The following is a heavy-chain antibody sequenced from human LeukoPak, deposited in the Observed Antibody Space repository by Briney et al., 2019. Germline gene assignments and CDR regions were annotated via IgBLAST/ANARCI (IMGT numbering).Heavy chain of an antibody. V-gene: IGHV3-7*05. J-gene: IGHJ4*02. CDR2: IKGDGSEE. CDR1: GFTFSSYW. Sequence: GGSLRLSCAASGFTFSSYWMGWVRQAPERGLEWVANIKGDGSEEYYVDSVKGLFTISRDNSKSTLFLQMNSLRVEDTAVYYCAKGAYDSGGYPPVTPDHWGQGTLVTVSS. D-gene: IGHD3-10*01. CDR3: AKGAYDSGGYPPVTPDH.